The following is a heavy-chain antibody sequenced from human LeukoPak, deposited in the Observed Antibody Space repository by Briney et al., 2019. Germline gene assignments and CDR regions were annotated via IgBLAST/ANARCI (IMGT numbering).Heavy chain of an antibody. Sequence: GASVKVSCKASGYTFTSYDINWVRQATGQGLEWMGWMNPNSGNTGYAQKFQGRVTMTRDTSISTAYMELSRLRSADTAVYYCARANSGSMYWFAPWGQGTLVTVSS. CDR1: GYTFTSYD. J-gene: IGHJ5*02. V-gene: IGHV1-8*02. CDR3: ARANSGSMYWFAP. D-gene: IGHD1-26*01. CDR2: MNPNSGNT.